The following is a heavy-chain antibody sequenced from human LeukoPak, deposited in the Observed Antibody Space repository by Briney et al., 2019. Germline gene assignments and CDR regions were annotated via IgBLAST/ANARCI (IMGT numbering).Heavy chain of an antibody. J-gene: IGHJ2*01. CDR3: ARQYSDILTGYHRGELYWYFDL. D-gene: IGHD3-9*01. CDR1: GGSISSSSYY. V-gene: IGHV4-39*01. Sequence: SETLSLTCTVSGGSISSSSYYWGWIRQPPGKGLEWIGSIYYSGSTYYNPSLKSRVTISVDTSKNQFSLKLSSVTAADTAVYYCARQYSDILTGYHRGELYWYFDLWGRGTLVTVSS. CDR2: IYYSGST.